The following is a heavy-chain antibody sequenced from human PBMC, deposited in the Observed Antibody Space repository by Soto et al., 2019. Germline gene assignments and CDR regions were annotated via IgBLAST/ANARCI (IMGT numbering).Heavy chain of an antibody. V-gene: IGHV4-30-4*01. CDR3: ATMGTPATGLYYFDY. CDR1: GGSIGSGNYY. D-gene: IGHD1-7*01. J-gene: IGHJ4*02. CDR2: ISYGGST. Sequence: SETLSLTCTVAGGSIGSGNYYWSWIRQPPGKGLEWIGFISYGGSTYYSASLKSRFTISVDTSKNQLSLNLSFVTAADTAVYYCATMGTPATGLYYFDYWGQGTLVTVS.